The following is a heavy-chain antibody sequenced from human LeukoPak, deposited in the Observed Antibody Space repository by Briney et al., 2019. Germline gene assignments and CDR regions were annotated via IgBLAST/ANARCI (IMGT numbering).Heavy chain of an antibody. D-gene: IGHD1-26*01. Sequence: GGSLRLSCAASGFSFSTLSMNWVRQAPGKGLEWVSSISTSSSYIYYADSVKGRFTIPRDNAKRSLYLQMNSLRGEDTAVYYCATGGPDQWEVMSGSFDSWGQGTLVTVSS. J-gene: IGHJ4*02. CDR2: ISTSSSYI. CDR3: ATGGPDQWEVMSGSFDS. CDR1: GFSFSTLS. V-gene: IGHV3-21*01.